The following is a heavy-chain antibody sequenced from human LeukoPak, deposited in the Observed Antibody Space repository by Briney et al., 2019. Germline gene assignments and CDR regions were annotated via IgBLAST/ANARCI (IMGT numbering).Heavy chain of an antibody. J-gene: IGHJ4*02. CDR3: ARQPFDY. CDR2: IKQDGSEK. Sequence: PGGSLRLPCAASGFTFSGHWMSWVRQAPGKGLEWVANIKQDGSEKYYVDSVKGRFTISRDNAKNSLYLQMNSLRAEDTAIYYCARQPFDYWGQGTLVTVSS. V-gene: IGHV3-7*01. CDR1: GFTFSGHW.